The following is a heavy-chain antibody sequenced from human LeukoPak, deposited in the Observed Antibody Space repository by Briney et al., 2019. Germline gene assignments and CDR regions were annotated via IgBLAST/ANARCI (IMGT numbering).Heavy chain of an antibody. CDR3: AREVAVHHPAFGD. V-gene: IGHV1-69*10. J-gene: IGHJ4*02. CDR2: IVPMFGIE. Sequence: SVKVSCKCCGDTFQTYSISWVRQAPGQGLAWLGDIVPMFGIENYAQRFQDRVTMTADSSTNTAYLEVRSLKFEDTAVYYCAREVAVHHPAFGDWGQGTLVIVSS. D-gene: IGHD3-10*01. CDR1: GDTFQTYS.